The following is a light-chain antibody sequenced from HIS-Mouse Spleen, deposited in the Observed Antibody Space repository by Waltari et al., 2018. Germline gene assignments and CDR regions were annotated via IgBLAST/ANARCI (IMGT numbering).Light chain of an antibody. CDR3: QVWDSSSDHRV. V-gene: IGLV3-21*02. Sequence: SYVLTQPPSVSVAPGQTARITCGGNNIGSKSVHWYQQKPGQAPVLGVEEDSDRPSGIPERFSGSNSGNTATLTISRVEAGDEADYYCQVWDSSSDHRVFGGGTKLTVL. J-gene: IGLJ3*02. CDR1: NIGSKS. CDR2: EDS.